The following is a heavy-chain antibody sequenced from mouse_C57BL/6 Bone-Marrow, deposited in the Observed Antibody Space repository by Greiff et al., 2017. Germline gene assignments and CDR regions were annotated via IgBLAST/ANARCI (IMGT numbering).Heavy chain of an antibody. CDR3: ARDYRGRFDWYFDV. D-gene: IGHD2-4*01. J-gene: IGHJ1*03. CDR1: GFTFSDYG. V-gene: IGHV5-17*01. Sequence: EVMLVESGGGLVKPGGSLKLSCAASGFTFSDYGMHWVRQAPEKGLEWVAYISSGSSTIYYADTVKGRFTISRDNATNTLFLQMTSLRSEDTAMYYCARDYRGRFDWYFDVWGTGTTVTVSS. CDR2: ISSGSSTI.